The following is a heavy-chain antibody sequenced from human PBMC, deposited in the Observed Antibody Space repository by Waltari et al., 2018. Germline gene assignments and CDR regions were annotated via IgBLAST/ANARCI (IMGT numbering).Heavy chain of an antibody. Sequence: EVQLVESGGGLVQLGGSLRLSWAASGFTFSSSWMHWGSQLPGQGLVWGSLMNSDGMGTGYEDAVKGRFTISRDNANNTLYLQMNILRAEDTALYYCGRREGSVTMVRGIDQWGQGTLVTVSS. CDR3: GRREGSVTMVRGIDQ. D-gene: IGHD3-10*01. CDR2: MNSDGMGT. CDR1: GFTFSSSW. V-gene: IGHV3-74*01. J-gene: IGHJ4*02.